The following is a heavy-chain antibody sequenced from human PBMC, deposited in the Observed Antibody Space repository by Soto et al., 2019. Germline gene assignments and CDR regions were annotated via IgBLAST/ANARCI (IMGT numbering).Heavy chain of an antibody. Sequence: SETLSLTCAVYGGSFIGYYWSWIRQPPGKGLEWIGEINHSGSTNYNPSLKSRVTISVDTSKNQFSLKLSSVTAADTAVYYCARGGPRVYYYYMDVWGKRTTVTVSS. CDR1: GGSFIGYY. CDR2: INHSGST. J-gene: IGHJ6*03. V-gene: IGHV4-34*01. CDR3: ARGGPRVYYYYMDV. D-gene: IGHD6-13*01.